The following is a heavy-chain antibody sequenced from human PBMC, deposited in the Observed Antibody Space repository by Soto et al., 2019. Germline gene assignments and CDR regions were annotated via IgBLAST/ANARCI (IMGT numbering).Heavy chain of an antibody. CDR2: VSSYNGNT. V-gene: IGHV1-18*01. CDR3: AREREGSYSPSDL. Sequence: QVQLVQSGAEVKQPGASVTVSCKTSGYTFTDHGINWVRQAPGQALEWMGWVSSYNGNTNYAYNLKDRVIMTADTSTGTAYMDLRNLRSDDTAVYYCAREREGSYSPSDLWGQGTLVTVAS. CDR1: GYTFTDHG. D-gene: IGHD2-21*01. J-gene: IGHJ5*02.